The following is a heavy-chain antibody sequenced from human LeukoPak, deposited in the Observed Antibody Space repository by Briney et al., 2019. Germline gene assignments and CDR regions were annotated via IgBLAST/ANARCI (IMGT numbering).Heavy chain of an antibody. D-gene: IGHD1-26*01. CDR1: GYSFTNYH. Sequence: ASVKVSCKASGYSFTNYHMHWVRQAPGQGFEWMGIINPNGGSTNYPQRFQGRVTMTRDTSTSTVYMELSSLRSEDTAVYYCARGTSGSSLLYYFDFWGQGTLVTVSS. V-gene: IGHV1-46*01. CDR3: ARGTSGSSLLYYFDF. J-gene: IGHJ4*02. CDR2: INPNGGST.